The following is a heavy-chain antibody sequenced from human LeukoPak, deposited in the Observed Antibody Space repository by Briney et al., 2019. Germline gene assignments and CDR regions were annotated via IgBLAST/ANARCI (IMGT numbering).Heavy chain of an antibody. CDR3: ARGLGLGGDCYYFDY. Sequence: PSETLSLTCAVYGGSFSGYYWSWIRQPPGKGLEWIGEINHSGSTNYNPSLKSRVTISVDTSKNQFSLKLSSVTAADTAVYYCARGLGLGGDCYYFDYWGQGTLVTVSS. CDR2: INHSGST. V-gene: IGHV4-34*01. CDR1: GGSFSGYY. D-gene: IGHD2-21*02. J-gene: IGHJ4*02.